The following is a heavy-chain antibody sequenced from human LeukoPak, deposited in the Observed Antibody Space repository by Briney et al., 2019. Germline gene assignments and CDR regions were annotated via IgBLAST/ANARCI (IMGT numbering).Heavy chain of an antibody. Sequence: ASVKVSCKASGYTFTDYYVHWVRQAPGQGLEWMGWINPNSGGTNYAQKFQGRVTMTRDTSISTAYMELSRLRSDDTAVYYCARDRATMVRGVIKVWFDPWGQGTLVTVSS. D-gene: IGHD3-10*01. V-gene: IGHV1-2*02. CDR2: INPNSGGT. J-gene: IGHJ5*02. CDR3: ARDRATMVRGVIKVWFDP. CDR1: GYTFTDYY.